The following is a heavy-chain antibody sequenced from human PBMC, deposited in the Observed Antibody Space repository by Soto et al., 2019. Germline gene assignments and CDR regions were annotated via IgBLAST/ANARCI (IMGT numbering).Heavy chain of an antibody. CDR2: VNPIVSMS. CDR3: ASSYGSGYRAFDY. CDR1: GYTFTGYY. J-gene: IGHJ4*02. V-gene: IGHV1-46*01. Sequence: GASVKVSCKASGYTFTGYYMHWVRQAPGLGLEWMGRVNPIVSMSNYAQKFQGRVTMTADKSTSTAYMELSSLRSEDTAIYYCASSYGSGYRAFDYWGQGALVTVSS. D-gene: IGHD3-10*01.